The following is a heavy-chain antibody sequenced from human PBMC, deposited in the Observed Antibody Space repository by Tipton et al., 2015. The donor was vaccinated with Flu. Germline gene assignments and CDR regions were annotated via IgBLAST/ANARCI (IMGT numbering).Heavy chain of an antibody. V-gene: IGHV3-30*18. D-gene: IGHD6-13*01. Sequence: RSLRLSCAASGFTFSSYGMHWVRQAPGKGLEWVAVISYDGSNKYYADSVKGRFTISRDNSKNTLYLQMNSLRAEDTAVYYCAKDGPVSYSSSWCSCDYWGQGTLVTVSS. CDR1: GFTFSSYG. J-gene: IGHJ4*02. CDR2: ISYDGSNK. CDR3: AKDGPVSYSSSWCSCDY.